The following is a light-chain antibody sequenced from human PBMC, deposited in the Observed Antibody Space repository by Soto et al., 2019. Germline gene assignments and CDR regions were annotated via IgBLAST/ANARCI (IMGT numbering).Light chain of an antibody. J-gene: IGKJ4*01. V-gene: IGKV3-15*01. CDR1: QSVSSN. CDR2: GAS. Sequence: EIVLTQSPATLSVSPGERATLSCRASQSVSSNLAWYQQKPGQAPRLLIYGASSRAPGIPARFSGSGSGTEFTLTISSLQPEDFAVHYCQHYNNLPLTFGGGAKVEIK. CDR3: QHYNNLPLT.